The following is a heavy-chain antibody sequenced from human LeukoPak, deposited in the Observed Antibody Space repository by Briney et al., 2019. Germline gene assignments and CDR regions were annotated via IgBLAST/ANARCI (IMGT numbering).Heavy chain of an antibody. Sequence: SVKVSCKASGGTFSSYAISWVRQAPGQGLEWMGGITPIFGTANYAQKFQGRVTITADESTSTAYMELSSLRSEDTAVYYCAREIYYDSSGLFDYWGQGTLVTVSS. CDR2: ITPIFGTA. V-gene: IGHV1-69*13. J-gene: IGHJ4*02. D-gene: IGHD3-22*01. CDR3: AREIYYDSSGLFDY. CDR1: GGTFSSYA.